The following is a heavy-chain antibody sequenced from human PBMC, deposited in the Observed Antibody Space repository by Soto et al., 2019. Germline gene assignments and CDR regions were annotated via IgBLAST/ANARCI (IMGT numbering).Heavy chain of an antibody. CDR2: ISSSGSSI. D-gene: IGHD5-18*01. V-gene: IGHV3-48*01. J-gene: IGHJ4*02. CDR3: VRDQDTTTARVHGNY. Sequence: EVQLVESGGGLVQPGGSLRLSCAASGFTFSSYAMNWVRQAPGKGLEWVSYISSSGSSIYYADSVKGRFTVTRGNAENSLSLQMNSLRAEDTAIYHCVRDQDTTTARVHGNYWGQATLVTVSS. CDR1: GFTFSSYA.